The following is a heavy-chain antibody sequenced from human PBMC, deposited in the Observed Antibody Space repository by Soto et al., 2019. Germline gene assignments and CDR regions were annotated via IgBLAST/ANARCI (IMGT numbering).Heavy chain of an antibody. Sequence: QVQLVQSGAEVKKPGASVKVSCKASGYTFIGYYIHWVRQAPGQGLEWMGWINPNSGGAKYSQKFQAWVTMTSDTSISTAYMELSRLTSDDTAVYYCARSGGGYDLGDYWGQGTLVTVSS. J-gene: IGHJ4*02. D-gene: IGHD5-12*01. V-gene: IGHV1-2*04. CDR1: GYTFIGYY. CDR3: ARSGGGYDLGDY. CDR2: INPNSGGA.